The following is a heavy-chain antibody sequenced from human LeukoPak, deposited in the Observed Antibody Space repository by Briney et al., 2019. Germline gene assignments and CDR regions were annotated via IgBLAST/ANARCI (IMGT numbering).Heavy chain of an antibody. CDR3: ARGAETATLPDY. V-gene: IGHV3-33*01. D-gene: IGHD5-24*01. J-gene: IGHJ4*02. CDR2: MYFDGSNK. CDR1: GFTFSSYG. Sequence: GGSLRLSCAASGFTFSSYGVQWVRRAPGKGLEWGAAMYFDGSNKFYADSVKGRITISRDNSKNTLYLQRNSLRAEDTAVYYCARGAETATLPDYWGQGTLVIVSS.